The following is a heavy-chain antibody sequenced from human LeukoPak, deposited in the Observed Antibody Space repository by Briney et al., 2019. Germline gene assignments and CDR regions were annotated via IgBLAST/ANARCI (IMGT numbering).Heavy chain of an antibody. D-gene: IGHD3-10*01. J-gene: IGHJ6*04. V-gene: IGHV4-38-2*02. Sequence: SETLSLTCAVSGYSISSGYYWGWIQQPPGKGLEWIGSIYHSGSTYYNPSLKSRVTISVDTSKNQFSLKLSSVTAADTAVYYCARDGSPYGSGSYFHYYYYGVDVWGKGTTVTVSS. CDR3: ARDGSPYGSGSYFHYYYYGVDV. CDR2: IYHSGST. CDR1: GYSISSGYY.